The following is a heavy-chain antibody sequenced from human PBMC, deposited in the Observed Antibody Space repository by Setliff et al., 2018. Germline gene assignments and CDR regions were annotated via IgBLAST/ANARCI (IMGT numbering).Heavy chain of an antibody. D-gene: IGHD6-13*01. J-gene: IGHJ4*02. CDR3: ARDRAAASFFDY. Sequence: NPSETLSLTCTVSGGSISSHYWSWIRQPPGKGLEWIGSIYYSGSTNYNPSLKSRVTISVDTSKNQFSLKLTSVTAADTAVYYCARDRAAASFFDYWGQGTLVTVSS. V-gene: IGHV4-59*11. CDR1: GGSISSHY. CDR2: IYYSGST.